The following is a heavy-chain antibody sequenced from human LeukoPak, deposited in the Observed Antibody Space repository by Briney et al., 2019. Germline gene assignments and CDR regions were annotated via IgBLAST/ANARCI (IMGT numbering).Heavy chain of an antibody. D-gene: IGHD3-16*01. Sequence: ASVKVSCKASGYTFTAYYIHWVRQAPGQGLEWMGWINPKSGGTNYAQNFQGRVTMTRDTSISTAYMELSRLSSDDTAVYYCARAGTVMLLDYWGQGTLVTVSS. CDR2: INPKSGGT. V-gene: IGHV1-2*02. CDR1: GYTFTAYY. J-gene: IGHJ4*02. CDR3: ARAGTVMLLDY.